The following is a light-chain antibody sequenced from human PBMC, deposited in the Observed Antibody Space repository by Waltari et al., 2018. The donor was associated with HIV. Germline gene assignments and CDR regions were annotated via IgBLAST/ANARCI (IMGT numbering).Light chain of an antibody. CDR1: SSNIGAGYD. V-gene: IGLV1-40*01. Sequence: QSVLPQPPSVSGAPGQRVTISCTGSSSNIGAGYDVPWYQQLPGTAPKLLIYGNSNRPSGVPDRFSGSKSGTSASLAITGLQAEDEADYYCQSYDSSLSGHVVFGGGTKLTVL. J-gene: IGLJ2*01. CDR3: QSYDSSLSGHVV. CDR2: GNS.